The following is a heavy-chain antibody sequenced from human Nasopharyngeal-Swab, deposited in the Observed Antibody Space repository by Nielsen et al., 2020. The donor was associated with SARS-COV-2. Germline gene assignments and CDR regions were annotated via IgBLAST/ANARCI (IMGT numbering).Heavy chain of an antibody. V-gene: IGHV3-33*01. CDR3: ARWSSSWSLVT. D-gene: IGHD6-13*01. J-gene: IGHJ4*02. Sequence: GGSLRLSCAASGFTFSTYGMHWVRQAPGKGLEWVAVIWNDGSNKYYADSVKGRFTISRDNIKRTVYLQMNSLRAEDTAVYYCARWSSSWSLVTWGQGTLVTVSS. CDR2: IWNDGSNK. CDR1: GFTFSTYG.